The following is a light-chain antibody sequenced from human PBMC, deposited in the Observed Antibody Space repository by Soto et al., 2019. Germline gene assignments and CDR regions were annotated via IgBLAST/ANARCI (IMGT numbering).Light chain of an antibody. V-gene: IGLV1-51*01. CDR3: GTWDTGLRAYV. CDR2: DND. Sequence: QSVLTQPPSVSAAPGQKVTISCSGSSSSSHIGHHSVSWYQHLPGTAPKLLIYDNDQRPSGIPARFSGSKSATSATLDITGLQNGDEADYYCGTWDTGLRAYVLGTGTK. J-gene: IGLJ1*01. CDR1: SSSSHIGHHS.